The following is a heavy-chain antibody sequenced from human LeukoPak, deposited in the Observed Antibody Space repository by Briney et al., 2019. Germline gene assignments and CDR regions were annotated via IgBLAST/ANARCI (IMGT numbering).Heavy chain of an antibody. D-gene: IGHD3-22*01. V-gene: IGHV4-59*12. Sequence: SSETLSLTCTVSGGSISNYYWSWIRQPPGKGLEWIGYIYYSGSTNYNPSLTSRVIISVDTSKIQFSLKLSSVTAADTAVYYCARDGRPYYYDSSGYYPDPFDYWGQGALVTVSS. CDR3: ARDGRPYYYDSSGYYPDPFDY. CDR1: GGSISNYY. J-gene: IGHJ4*02. CDR2: IYYSGST.